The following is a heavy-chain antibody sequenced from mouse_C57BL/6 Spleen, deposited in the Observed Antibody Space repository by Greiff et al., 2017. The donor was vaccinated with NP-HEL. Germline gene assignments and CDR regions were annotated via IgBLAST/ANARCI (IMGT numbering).Heavy chain of an antibody. Sequence: EVKLQESGGGLVQPGGSMKLSCVASGFTFSNYWMNWVRQSPEKGLEWVAQIRLKSDNYATHYAESVKGRFTISRDDSKSSVYLQMNNLRAEDTGIYYCTIRYSPAYYYAMDYWGQGTSVTVSS. V-gene: IGHV6-3*01. CDR1: GFTFSNYW. CDR2: IRLKSDNYAT. J-gene: IGHJ4*01. CDR3: TIRYSPAYYYAMDY. D-gene: IGHD1-1*01.